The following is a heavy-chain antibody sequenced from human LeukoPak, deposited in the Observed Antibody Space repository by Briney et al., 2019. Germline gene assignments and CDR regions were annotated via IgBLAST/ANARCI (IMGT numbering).Heavy chain of an antibody. CDR2: ISNSGAAT. J-gene: IGHJ4*02. CDR1: GFTFSSSA. Sequence: GGSLRLSCAASGFTFSSSAMTWVRQAPGKGLEWVSAISNSGAATFYADSVKGRFTISRDNSKNTLYLQMNSLRAEDTAVYYCAKDLLGYSRGDYWGQGTLVTVSS. CDR3: AKDLLGYSRGDY. V-gene: IGHV3-23*01. D-gene: IGHD6-13*01.